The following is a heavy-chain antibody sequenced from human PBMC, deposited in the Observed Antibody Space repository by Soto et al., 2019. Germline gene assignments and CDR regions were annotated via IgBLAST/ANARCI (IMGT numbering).Heavy chain of an antibody. Sequence: PSETLSLTCTVSGGSISSGGYYWSWIRQPPGKGLEWIGYIYYSGSTYYNPSLKSRVTISVDTSKNQFSLKLSSVTAADTAVYYCARETRVDTAMVTFDYWGQGTLVTVSS. D-gene: IGHD5-18*01. V-gene: IGHV4-30-4*01. J-gene: IGHJ4*02. CDR1: GGSISSGGYY. CDR2: IYYSGST. CDR3: ARETRVDTAMVTFDY.